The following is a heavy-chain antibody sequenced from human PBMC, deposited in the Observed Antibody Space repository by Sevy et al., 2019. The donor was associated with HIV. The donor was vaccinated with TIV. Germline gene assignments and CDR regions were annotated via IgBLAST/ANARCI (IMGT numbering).Heavy chain of an antibody. V-gene: IGHV3-21*01. CDR2: ISSSSSYI. J-gene: IGHJ4*02. CDR1: GFTFSSYS. D-gene: IGHD1-26*01. Sequence: GGSLRLSCAASGFTFSSYSMNWVHQAPGKGLEWVSSISSSSSYIYYADSVKGRFTISRDNAKNSLYLQMNSLRAEDTAVYYCARDSPPVVGAEAGHFDYWGQGTLVTVSS. CDR3: ARDSPPVVGAEAGHFDY.